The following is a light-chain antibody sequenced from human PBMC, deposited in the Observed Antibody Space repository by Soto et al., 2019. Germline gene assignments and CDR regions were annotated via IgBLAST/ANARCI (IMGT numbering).Light chain of an antibody. Sequence: DIQMTQSPSTLSASVGARVTITCRASQSVNTWLAWYQQKPGKAPVLLIYDASSLKSGVPSRFSGSGSGTEFTLTITSLHPDDFAIYYCQHYHGYPFTFGPGTKVDIK. J-gene: IGKJ3*01. CDR3: QHYHGYPFT. CDR1: QSVNTW. V-gene: IGKV1-5*01. CDR2: DAS.